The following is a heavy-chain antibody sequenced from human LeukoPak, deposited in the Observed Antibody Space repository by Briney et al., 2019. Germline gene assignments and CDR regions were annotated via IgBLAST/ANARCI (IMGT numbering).Heavy chain of an antibody. V-gene: IGHV3-23*01. CDR2: ISGGGGST. D-gene: IGHD1-26*01. CDR3: ARDRVVGVTKFDY. CDR1: GFTFTSYS. J-gene: IGHJ4*02. Sequence: GGSLRLSCAASGFTFTSYSMNWVRQAPGKGLEWVSTISGGGGSTYYADSVKGRFTISRDNSKKTLYLQMNSLRAEDTATYYCARDRVVGVTKFDYWGQGTLVTVSS.